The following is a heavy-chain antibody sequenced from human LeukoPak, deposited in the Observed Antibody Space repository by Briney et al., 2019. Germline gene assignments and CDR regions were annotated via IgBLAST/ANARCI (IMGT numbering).Heavy chain of an antibody. J-gene: IGHJ4*02. CDR2: INHSGST. Sequence: PSETLSLTCAVYGGSFSGYYWSWIRQPPGKGLEWIGEINHSGSTNYNPSLKSRVTISVDTSKNQFSLKLSSVTAADTAVYYCASGWYFGYWGQGTLVTVSS. V-gene: IGHV4-34*01. CDR1: GGSFSGYY. CDR3: ASGWYFGY.